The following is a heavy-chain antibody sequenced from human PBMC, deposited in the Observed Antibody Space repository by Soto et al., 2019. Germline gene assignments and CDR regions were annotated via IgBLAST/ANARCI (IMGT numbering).Heavy chain of an antibody. CDR2: ISSSSSYI. J-gene: IGHJ6*02. Sequence: PGGSLRLSCAASGFTFSSYSMNWVRQAPGKGLEWVSSISSSSSYIYYADSVKGRFTISRDNAKNSLYLQMNSLRAEDTAVYYCARLSGYDYYYYYGMDVWGQGTTVTVSS. CDR1: GFTFSSYS. V-gene: IGHV3-21*01. CDR3: ARLSGYDYYYYYGMDV. D-gene: IGHD5-12*01.